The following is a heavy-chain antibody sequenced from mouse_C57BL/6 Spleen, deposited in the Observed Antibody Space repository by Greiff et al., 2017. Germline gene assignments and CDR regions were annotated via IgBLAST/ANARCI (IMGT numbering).Heavy chain of an antibody. Sequence: VQLVESGTELMKPGASVKLSCKATGYTFTGYWIEWVKQRPGHGLEWIGEILPGSGSTNYNEKFKGKATFTADTSSNTAYMQLSSLTTEDSAIYYCARDSPYYYGSKGYFDVWGTGTTVTVSS. CDR1: GYTFTGYW. D-gene: IGHD1-1*01. V-gene: IGHV1-9*01. CDR3: ARDSPYYYGSKGYFDV. J-gene: IGHJ1*03. CDR2: ILPGSGST.